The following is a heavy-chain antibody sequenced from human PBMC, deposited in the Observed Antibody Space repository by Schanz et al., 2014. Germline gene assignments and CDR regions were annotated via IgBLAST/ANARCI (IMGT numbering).Heavy chain of an antibody. Sequence: QVQLVESGGGVVQPGRSLRLSCAGSGFSFSDYGMHWVRQAPGRGLEWVAVISYHGSERYYADSVKGRFTISRDNSKNTLYLQMNSLGAENTAVYYCAKEGVTAAGTLYWGQGTLVTVSS. J-gene: IGHJ4*02. CDR3: AKEGVTAAGTLY. CDR1: GFSFSDYG. CDR2: ISYHGSER. V-gene: IGHV3-30*18. D-gene: IGHD6-13*01.